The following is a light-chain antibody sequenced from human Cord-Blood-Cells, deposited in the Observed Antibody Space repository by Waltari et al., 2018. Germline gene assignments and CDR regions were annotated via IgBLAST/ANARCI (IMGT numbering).Light chain of an antibody. CDR1: QSISSY. Sequence: DIQMTQSPSSLSASVGDRVTITCRASQSISSYLNWYQQKPGKAPKLLFYAASSLQSGVPSSFSGSGSGTDFTLTISSLQPEDFATYYCQQSYSTPWTFGQGTKVEIK. CDR3: QQSYSTPWT. CDR2: AAS. J-gene: IGKJ1*01. V-gene: IGKV1-39*01.